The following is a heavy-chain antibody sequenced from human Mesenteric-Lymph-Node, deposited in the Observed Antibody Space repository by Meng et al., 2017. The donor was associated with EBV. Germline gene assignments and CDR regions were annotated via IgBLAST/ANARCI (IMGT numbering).Heavy chain of an antibody. CDR2: IYWDDDR. CDR1: GFSLTTRGVG. CDR3: AFSRLGDYFNS. V-gene: IGHV2-5*02. J-gene: IGHJ4*02. Sequence: QITLKESGPTLVKPAQTVTLTCTFSGFSLTTRGVGVGWVRQPPGKALEWLALIYWDDDRRFTPSLKNRLTIAKDTSRDQVFLTLTDIDPVDTGTYYCAFSRLGDYFNSWGQGTLVTVSS. D-gene: IGHD3-10*01.